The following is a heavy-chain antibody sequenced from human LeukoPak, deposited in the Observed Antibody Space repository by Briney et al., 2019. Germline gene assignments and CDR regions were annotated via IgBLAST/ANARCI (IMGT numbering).Heavy chain of an antibody. D-gene: IGHD6-13*01. CDR1: GFTFSSYW. Sequence: GGSLRLSCAASGFTFSSYWMSWVRQAPGKGLEWVANIKQDGSEKYYVDSVRGRFTISRDNAKNSLYLQMNSLRAEDTAVYYCARGHSSSLSLHYYYGMDVWGQGTTVTVSS. J-gene: IGHJ6*02. V-gene: IGHV3-7*01. CDR2: IKQDGSEK. CDR3: ARGHSSSLSLHYYYGMDV.